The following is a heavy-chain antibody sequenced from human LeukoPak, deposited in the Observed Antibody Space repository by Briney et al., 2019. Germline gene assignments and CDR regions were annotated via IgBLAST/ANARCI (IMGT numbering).Heavy chain of an antibody. CDR3: ARDVPCPDY. CDR2: IYRDGGNT. D-gene: IGHD3-10*02. V-gene: IGHV3-74*01. CDR1: GFSLSIYL. Sequence: GGSLRLSCAASGFSLSIYLMHGVRAAPGGGGVWVSHIYRDGGNTHYADSVKGRFTLSRDNAKNTVYLQMNSLRAEDTAVYYCARDVPCPDYGGQGTLVTVSS. J-gene: IGHJ4*02.